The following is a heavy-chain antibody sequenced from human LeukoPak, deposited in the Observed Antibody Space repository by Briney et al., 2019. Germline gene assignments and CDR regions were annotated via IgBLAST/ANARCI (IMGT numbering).Heavy chain of an antibody. CDR3: ARDSYYGSGSESNWFDP. Sequence: PSQTLSLTCTVSGGSISSGSYYWSWIRQPAGKGLEWIGRIYTSGSTNYNPSLKSRATISVDTSKNQFSLKLSSVTAADTAVYYCARDSYYGSGSESNWFDPWGQGTLVTVSS. J-gene: IGHJ5*02. CDR1: GGSISSGSYY. V-gene: IGHV4-61*02. CDR2: IYTSGST. D-gene: IGHD3-10*01.